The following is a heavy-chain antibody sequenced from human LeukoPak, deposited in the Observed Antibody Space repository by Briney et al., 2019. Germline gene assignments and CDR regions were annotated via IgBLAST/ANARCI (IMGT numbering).Heavy chain of an antibody. J-gene: IGHJ4*02. CDR3: VRDRELNY. CDR1: GGSISIYY. Sequence: SETLSLTCIVSGGSISIYYWSWIRQPPGKGLEWIGYVYNSGSTDYNPSLKSRVTISADTSKNRFSLKLSSVIAADTAVYYCVRDRELNYWGQGILVTVSS. CDR2: VYNSGST. D-gene: IGHD5-24*01. V-gene: IGHV4-59*01.